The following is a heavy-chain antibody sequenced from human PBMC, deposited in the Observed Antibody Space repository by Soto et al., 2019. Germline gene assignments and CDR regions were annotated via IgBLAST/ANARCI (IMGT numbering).Heavy chain of an antibody. D-gene: IGHD3-16*02. J-gene: IGHJ5*02. Sequence: ASVKVSCKASGGTFSSYAISWVRQAPGQGLEWMGGIIPIFGTANYAQKFQGRVTITADESTSTAYMELSSLRSEDTAVYYCARSLESERQNADYVWGSYRYNWFDPWGQGTLVTVSS. CDR2: IIPIFGTA. V-gene: IGHV1-69*13. CDR1: GGTFSSYA. CDR3: ARSLESERQNADYVWGSYRYNWFDP.